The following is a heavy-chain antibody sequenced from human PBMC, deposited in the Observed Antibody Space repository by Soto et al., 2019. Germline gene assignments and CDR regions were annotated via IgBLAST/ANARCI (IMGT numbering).Heavy chain of an antibody. V-gene: IGHV3-23*01. CDR1: GFTFSSYA. J-gene: IGHJ6*02. CDR2: ISGSGGST. CDR3: AKALYQSEYDYSNFYYYYYGMDV. Sequence: GGSLRLSCAASGFTFSSYAMSWVRQAPGKGLEWVSAISGSGGSTYYADSVKGRFTISRDNSKNTLYLQMNSLRAEDTAVYYCAKALYQSEYDYSNFYYYYYGMDVWGQGTTVTVSS. D-gene: IGHD4-4*01.